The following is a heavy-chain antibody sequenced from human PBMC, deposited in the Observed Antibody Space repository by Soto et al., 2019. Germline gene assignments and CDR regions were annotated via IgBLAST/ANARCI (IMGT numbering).Heavy chain of an antibody. CDR3: ARDSPPGSGIDF. V-gene: IGHV3-30-3*01. D-gene: IGHD3-10*01. CDR1: GFTFSNYA. Sequence: PGGSLRLSCAASGFTFSNYAMHWVRQAPGKGLDWVALISFDGGNKYYADSVKGRFTISRDNSKNTLYLQMNSLRTEDTAVYFCARDSPPGSGIDFWGQGALVTVSS. J-gene: IGHJ4*02. CDR2: ISFDGGNK.